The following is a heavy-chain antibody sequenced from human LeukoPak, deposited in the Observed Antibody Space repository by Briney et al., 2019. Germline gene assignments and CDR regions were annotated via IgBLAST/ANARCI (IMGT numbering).Heavy chain of an antibody. V-gene: IGHV3-30*02. D-gene: IGHD2-15*01. CDR1: GFPFSSYG. CDR3: AKDLNTVVVQYFDS. Sequence: GGSLRLSCTGSGFPFSSYGMHWVRQTPGRGLEWVAFIRYDGKTEYYADSVKGRFTIAREDSHSTVHLHMKDLRPDDAAVYFCAKDLNTVVVQYFDSWGQGTLVSVSS. CDR2: IRYDGKTE. J-gene: IGHJ4*02.